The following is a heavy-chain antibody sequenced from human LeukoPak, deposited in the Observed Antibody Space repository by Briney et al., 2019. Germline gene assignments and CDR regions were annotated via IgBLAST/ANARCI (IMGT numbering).Heavy chain of an antibody. CDR1: GYTFTGYY. CDR2: INPNSGGT. D-gene: IGHD3-22*01. Sequence: ASVKVSCKASGYTFTGYYMHWVRQAPGQGLEWMGWINPNSGGTNYAQKFQGRVTMTRDTSISIVYMNLSRLRSDDTAVYYCARRYYDSSDYYYYPWGQGTLVTVSS. J-gene: IGHJ5*02. V-gene: IGHV1-2*02. CDR3: ARRYYDSSDYYYYP.